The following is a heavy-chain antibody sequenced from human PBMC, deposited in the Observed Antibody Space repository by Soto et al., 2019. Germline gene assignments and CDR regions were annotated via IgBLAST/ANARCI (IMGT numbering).Heavy chain of an antibody. J-gene: IGHJ4*02. CDR1: GFTFSSYG. D-gene: IGHD6-6*01. CDR3: AKDLEYGSPREIWGAVDY. V-gene: IGHV3-30*18. Sequence: GGSLRLSCAASGFTFSSYGMHWVRQAPDKGLEWVAVISYDGSNKYYADSVKGRFTISRDTSKNTLYLQMNSLRAEDTAVYYCAKDLEYGSPREIWGAVDYWGQGTLVTVSS. CDR2: ISYDGSNK.